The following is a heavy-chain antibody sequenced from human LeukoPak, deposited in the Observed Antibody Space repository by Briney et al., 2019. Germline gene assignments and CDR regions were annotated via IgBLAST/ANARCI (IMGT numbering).Heavy chain of an antibody. J-gene: IGHJ4*02. V-gene: IGHV3-23*01. CDR2: IIYSGGAT. CDR1: GFTLCRFT. Sequence: AGGSLRPSCALSGFTLCRFTTTWDRQGPGRGLEFVASIIYSGGATYYADSVKGRFTISRDNSTNTLYLQMTSLRAEDTALYYCAKDGLYSYGSEHVYYFDGWGQGSLVTVSS. CDR3: AKDGLYSYGSEHVYYFDG. D-gene: IGHD2-15*01.